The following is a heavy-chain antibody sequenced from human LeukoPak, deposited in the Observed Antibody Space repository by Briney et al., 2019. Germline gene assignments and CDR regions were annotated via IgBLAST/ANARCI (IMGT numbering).Heavy chain of an antibody. CDR2: INPSGGST. CDR3: ARAERAYGSGINWFDP. D-gene: IGHD3-10*01. J-gene: IGHJ5*02. V-gene: IGHV1-46*01. Sequence: RASVKVSCKASGYTFTGYYMHWVRQAPGQGLEWMGIINPSGGSTSYARKFQGRVTMTRDTSTSTVYMELSSLRSEDTAVYYCARAERAYGSGINWFDPWGQGTLVTVSS. CDR1: GYTFTGYY.